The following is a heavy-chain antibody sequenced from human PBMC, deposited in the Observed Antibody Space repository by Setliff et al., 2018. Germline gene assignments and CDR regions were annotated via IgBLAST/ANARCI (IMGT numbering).Heavy chain of an antibody. Sequence: LSLTCAVSGYSISSGNYWGWIRQPPGKGLEWIGSISHSGSAYYNPSLKSRVTISLDMSKNQFSLKLSSVTAADTAMYYCARVPRFTDTRNAFDIWGQGTMVTVSS. D-gene: IGHD5-18*01. J-gene: IGHJ3*02. CDR3: ARVPRFTDTRNAFDI. CDR1: GYSISSGNY. V-gene: IGHV4-38-2*01. CDR2: ISHSGSA.